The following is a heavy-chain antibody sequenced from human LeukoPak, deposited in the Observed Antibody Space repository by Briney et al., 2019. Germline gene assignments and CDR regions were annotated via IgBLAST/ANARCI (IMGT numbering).Heavy chain of an antibody. V-gene: IGHV3-23*01. Sequence: GGSLRLSCAASGFTFSSYAMSWVRQAPGKGLEWVSAISGSGGSTYYADSVKGRFTISRDNAKNSLYLQMNSLRAEDTAVYYCARVDEQQLVGWFDPWGQGTLVTVSS. D-gene: IGHD6-13*01. J-gene: IGHJ5*02. CDR2: ISGSGGST. CDR3: ARVDEQQLVGWFDP. CDR1: GFTFSSYA.